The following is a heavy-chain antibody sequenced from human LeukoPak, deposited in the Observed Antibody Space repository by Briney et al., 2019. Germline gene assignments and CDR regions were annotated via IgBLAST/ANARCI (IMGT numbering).Heavy chain of an antibody. CDR2: IGGSGTKT. J-gene: IGHJ4*02. CDR1: GFTFTKYA. D-gene: IGHD6-19*01. V-gene: IGHV3-23*01. Sequence: PGGSLRLSCAASGFTFTKYAMSWVRQAAGKGLEWVSAIGGSGTKTFYAESVKGRFTISRDNSKNALYLQMNSLRAEDTAVYFCARRSGVAVAGAFDYWGQGTLVTVSS. CDR3: ARRSGVAVAGAFDY.